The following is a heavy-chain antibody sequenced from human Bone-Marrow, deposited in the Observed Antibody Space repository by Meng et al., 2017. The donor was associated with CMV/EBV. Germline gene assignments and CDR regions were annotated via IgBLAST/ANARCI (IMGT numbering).Heavy chain of an antibody. CDR2: IYSGGST. CDR3: ARESRSTSCPKGCDY. J-gene: IGHJ4*02. V-gene: IGHV3-53*01. D-gene: IGHD2-2*01. CDR1: GFTVSSNY. Sequence: GESLKISCAASGFTVSSNYMSWVRQAPGKGLEWVSVIYSGGSTYYADALKGRFTISRDNSKNTLYLQMNSLRAEDTAVYYCARESRSTSCPKGCDYWGQGTLVTVSS.